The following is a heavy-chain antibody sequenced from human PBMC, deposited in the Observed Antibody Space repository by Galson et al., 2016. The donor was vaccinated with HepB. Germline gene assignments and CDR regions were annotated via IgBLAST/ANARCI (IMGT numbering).Heavy chain of an antibody. V-gene: IGHV2-5*02. CDR3: ADMPRGGSGYAY. D-gene: IGHD5-18*01. Sequence: PALVKPTQTLTLTCTISGFSLNTHGVGVSWIRQPPGKALEWLALIYWDDDRRYNASLKSRLTITKDTSKDQVVLTMTNMDPADTATYYCADMPRGGSGYAYWGQGILFIVSS. CDR1: GFSLNTHGVG. CDR2: IYWDDDR. J-gene: IGHJ4*02.